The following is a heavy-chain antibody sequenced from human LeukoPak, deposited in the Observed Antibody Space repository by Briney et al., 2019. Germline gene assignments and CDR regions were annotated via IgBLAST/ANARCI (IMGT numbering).Heavy chain of an antibody. CDR3: AKDLEWDATGYYYGMDV. CDR2: ISGDGGST. CDR1: GFTFDDYA. Sequence: PGGSLRLSCAASGFTFDDYAMHWVRQAPGKGLEWVSLISGDGGSTYYADSVKGRFTISRDNSKNSLYLQMNSLRTEDTALYYCAKDLEWDATGYYYGMDVWGQGTTVTVSS. D-gene: IGHD3-3*01. J-gene: IGHJ6*02. V-gene: IGHV3-43*02.